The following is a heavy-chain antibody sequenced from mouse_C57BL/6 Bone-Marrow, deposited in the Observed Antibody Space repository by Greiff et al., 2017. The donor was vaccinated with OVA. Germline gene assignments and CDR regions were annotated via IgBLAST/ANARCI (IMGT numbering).Heavy chain of an antibody. J-gene: IGHJ4*01. V-gene: IGHV5-17*01. CDR3: ARPKSPDGYYKMDY. Sequence: EVKLEESGGGLVKPGGSLKLSCAASGFTFSDYGMHWVRQAPEKGLEWVAYISSGSSTIYYADTVKGRFTISRDNAKNTLFLQMTSLRSEDTAMYYCARPKSPDGYYKMDYWGQGTSVTVSS. CDR2: ISSGSSTI. CDR1: GFTFSDYG. D-gene: IGHD2-3*01.